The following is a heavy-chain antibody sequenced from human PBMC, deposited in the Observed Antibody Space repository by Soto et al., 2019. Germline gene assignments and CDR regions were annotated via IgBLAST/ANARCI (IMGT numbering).Heavy chain of an antibody. J-gene: IGHJ4*02. CDR1: SGSMSSSTW. Sequence: PSETLSLTCTVSSGSMSSSTWWGWVRQPPGKGLEWIGEISHARSTAYNPSLESRVIISLDASKNQLSLSLTSATAADTAVYYCARDPHCSTTSCPFDYWGQGAPVTVSS. CDR3: ARDPHCSTTSCPFDY. CDR2: ISHARST. V-gene: IGHV4-4*02. D-gene: IGHD2-2*01.